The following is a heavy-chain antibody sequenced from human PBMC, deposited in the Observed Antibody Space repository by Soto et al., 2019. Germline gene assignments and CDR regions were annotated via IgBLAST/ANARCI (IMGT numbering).Heavy chain of an antibody. Sequence: GGSLRLSCAASGFTFSSYAMSWVRQAPGKGLEWDSAITASGDTTYYADSVKGRFTISRDNSKSTMYLQMNSLRAEDTAVYYCASVRLDYSNYAEPFDIWGQGTMVTVSS. CDR3: ASVRLDYSNYAEPFDI. V-gene: IGHV3-23*01. CDR1: GFTFSSYA. D-gene: IGHD4-4*01. CDR2: ITASGDTT. J-gene: IGHJ3*02.